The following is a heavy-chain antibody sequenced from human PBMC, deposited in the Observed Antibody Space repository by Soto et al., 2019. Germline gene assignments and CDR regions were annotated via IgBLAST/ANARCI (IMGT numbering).Heavy chain of an antibody. CDR2: IYYSGST. CDR1: GGSISTDSHY. J-gene: IGHJ4*02. V-gene: IGHV4-61*01. Sequence: SETLSLTCSVSGGSISTDSHYWSWIRQPPGKGLEWIGYIYYSGSTNYNPSLKSRVTISVDTSKNQFSLKLSSVTAADTAVYYCARRWGYALDYWGQGTLVTVSS. CDR3: ARRWGYALDY. D-gene: IGHD2-8*01.